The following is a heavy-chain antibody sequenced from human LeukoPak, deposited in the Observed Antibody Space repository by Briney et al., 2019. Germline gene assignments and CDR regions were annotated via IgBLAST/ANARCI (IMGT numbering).Heavy chain of an antibody. V-gene: IGHV3-30-3*01. CDR3: ARVERWLQRAYYYGMDV. J-gene: IGHJ6*02. D-gene: IGHD5-24*01. CDR2: ISYDGSNK. CDR1: GFTFSSYA. Sequence: GRSLRLSCAASGFTFSSYAMHWVRQAPGKGLEWVAVISYDGSNKYYADSAKGRFTISRDNSKNTLYLQMNSLRAEDTAVYYCARVERWLQRAYYYGMDVWGQGTTVTVSS.